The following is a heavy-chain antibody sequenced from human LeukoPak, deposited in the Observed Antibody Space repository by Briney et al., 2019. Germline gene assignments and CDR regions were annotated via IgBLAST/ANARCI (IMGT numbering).Heavy chain of an antibody. CDR3: AREMELSGAFDI. Sequence: GGSLRLSCAASGFTFSSYGMSWVRQAPGKGLEWVSSISSSSSYIYYADSVKGRFTISRDNAKNSLYLQMNSLRAEDTAVYYCAREMELSGAFDIWGQGTMVTVSS. CDR2: ISSSSSYI. J-gene: IGHJ3*02. CDR1: GFTFSSYG. V-gene: IGHV3-21*01. D-gene: IGHD3-10*01.